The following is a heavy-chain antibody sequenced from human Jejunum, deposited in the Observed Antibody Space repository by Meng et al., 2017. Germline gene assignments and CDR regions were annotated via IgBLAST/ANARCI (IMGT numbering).Heavy chain of an antibody. CDR3: VRNSGKWFDP. CDR2: IQSSGSS. Sequence: GSLRLSCNVSGDSISSYYWSWIRQPAGEGLEWIGQIQSSGSSSYNPSLKSRVTMSVDKSKNQFSLNLSSVTAADTAVYYCVRNSGKWFDPWGQGTLVTVSS. CDR1: GDSISSYY. V-gene: IGHV4-4*07. D-gene: IGHD3-10*01. J-gene: IGHJ5*02.